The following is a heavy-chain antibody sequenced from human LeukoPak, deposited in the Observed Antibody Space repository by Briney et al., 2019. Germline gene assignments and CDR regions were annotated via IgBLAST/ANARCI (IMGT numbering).Heavy chain of an antibody. J-gene: IGHJ5*02. D-gene: IGHD6-19*01. Sequence: GRSLRLSCAASGFTFSSYAMHWVRQAPGKGLEWVAVISYDGSNKYYADSVKGRFTISRDNSKNTLYLQMNSLRAEDTAVYYCAGTPEQWLVLAWFDPWGQGTLVTVSS. CDR1: GFTFSSYA. CDR2: ISYDGSNK. V-gene: IGHV3-30*04. CDR3: AGTPEQWLVLAWFDP.